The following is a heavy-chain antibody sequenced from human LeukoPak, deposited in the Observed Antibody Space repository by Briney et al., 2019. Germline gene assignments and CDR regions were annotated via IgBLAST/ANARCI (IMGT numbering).Heavy chain of an antibody. Sequence: PSQTLSLTCTVSGGSISNGGYYWSWLRQHPGKGLEWIGYIYYSGSTYYNPSLKSRVTISVDTSKNQFSLKLSSVTAADTAVYYCARDAAYSSSLGSFDYWGQGTLVTVSS. CDR1: GGSISNGGYY. V-gene: IGHV4-31*03. J-gene: IGHJ4*02. CDR2: IYYSGST. D-gene: IGHD6-6*01. CDR3: ARDAAYSSSLGSFDY.